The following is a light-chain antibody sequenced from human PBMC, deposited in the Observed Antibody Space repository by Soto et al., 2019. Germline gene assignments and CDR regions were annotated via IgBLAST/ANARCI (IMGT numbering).Light chain of an antibody. CDR2: SNN. CDR3: AAWDDSLLSVV. CDR1: SSNIGRNY. Sequence: QSVLTQPPSASGTPGQRVTISCTGSSSNIGRNYVCWYHQLPGAAPRLLMYSNNQRPSGVPDRFSGSKSGASASLSISGRLSEEEADYYCAAWDDSLLSVVFGGGTKLTVL. J-gene: IGLJ2*01. V-gene: IGLV1-47*01.